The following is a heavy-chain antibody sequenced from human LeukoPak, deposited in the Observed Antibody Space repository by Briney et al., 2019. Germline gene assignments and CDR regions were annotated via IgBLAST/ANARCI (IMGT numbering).Heavy chain of an antibody. CDR2: INHSGST. J-gene: IGHJ4*02. D-gene: IGHD4-17*01. Sequence: PSETLSLTCAVYGGSFSGYYWSWIRQPPGKGLEWIGEINHSGSTNYNPSLKSRVTISVDTSKNQFSLKLSSVTAADTAVYYCARQDYGDSPFDYWGQGTLVTVSS. CDR3: ARQDYGDSPFDY. CDR1: GGSFSGYY. V-gene: IGHV4-34*01.